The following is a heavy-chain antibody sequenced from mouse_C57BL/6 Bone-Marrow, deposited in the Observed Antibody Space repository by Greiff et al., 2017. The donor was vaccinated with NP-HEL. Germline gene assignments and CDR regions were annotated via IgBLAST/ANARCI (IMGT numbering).Heavy chain of an antibody. CDR3: ARVGLYGSSSAWFAY. CDR2: IDPSDSYT. CDR1: GYTFTSYW. V-gene: IGHV1-50*01. D-gene: IGHD1-1*01. J-gene: IGHJ3*01. Sequence: QVQLQQPGAELVKPGASVKLSCKASGYTFTSYWMQWVKQRPGQGLEWIGEIDPSDSYTNYHQKFKGKATLTVDTSSSTAYMQLSSLTSEDSAVYYRARVGLYGSSSAWFAYWGQGTLVTVSA.